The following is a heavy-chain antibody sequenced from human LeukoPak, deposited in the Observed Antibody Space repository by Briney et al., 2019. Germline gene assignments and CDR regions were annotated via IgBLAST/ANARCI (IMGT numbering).Heavy chain of an antibody. D-gene: IGHD1-26*01. V-gene: IGHV4-30-4*08. Sequence: SETLSLTCSVSGGSISSGDYYWNWIRQPPGKGLEWIGYIYYSGSTYYNPSLKSRVTISVDTSKNQFSLKLSSVTAADTAVYYCARDPASYGEDWFDPWGQGTLVTVSS. CDR2: IYYSGST. J-gene: IGHJ5*02. CDR1: GGSISSGDYY. CDR3: ARDPASYGEDWFDP.